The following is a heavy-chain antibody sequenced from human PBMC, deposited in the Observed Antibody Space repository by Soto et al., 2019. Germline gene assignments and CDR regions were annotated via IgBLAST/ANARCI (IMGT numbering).Heavy chain of an antibody. CDR2: TIPIFRTA. CDR1: GGTFNSYA. J-gene: IGHJ6*02. V-gene: IGHV1-69*12. Sequence: QVQLVQSGAEVKKPGSSVKVSCKASGGTFNSYAISWVRQAPGQGLEWMGGTIPIFRTADYAQKFQGRVTITADESTSTAYMELSSLRSEDTAVYYCASQQLGPSYCCGMDVWGQGTTVTVSS. CDR3: ASQQLGPSYCCGMDV. D-gene: IGHD6-6*01.